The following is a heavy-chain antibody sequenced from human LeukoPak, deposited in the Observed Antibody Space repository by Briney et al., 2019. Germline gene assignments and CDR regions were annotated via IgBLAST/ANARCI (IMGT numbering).Heavy chain of an antibody. V-gene: IGHV4-39*01. CDR3: VRSPGVKVRPLYYHDTSALGHYFDY. CDR1: GGSLSSDVAY. Sequence: SETLSLTCAVSGGSLSSDVAYWGWIRQPPGKGLEWVGSIYYSGSTYYNPSLKSRVSISLDTSKIQFSLHLVSVTAADTAVYYCVRSPGVKVRPLYYHDTSALGHYFDYWGQGTLVSVSS. CDR2: IYYSGST. D-gene: IGHD3-22*01. J-gene: IGHJ4*02.